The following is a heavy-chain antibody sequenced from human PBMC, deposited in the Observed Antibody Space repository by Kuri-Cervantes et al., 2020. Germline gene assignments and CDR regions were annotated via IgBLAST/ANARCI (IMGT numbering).Heavy chain of an antibody. D-gene: IGHD3-22*01. CDR2: IKEDGSEE. J-gene: IGHJ4*02. V-gene: IGHV3-7*03. CDR1: GFAFNRYW. CDR3: AKDSSGYYRDFDY. Sequence: GGSLRLSCAASGFAFNRYWMNWVRQAPGKGLEWVANIKEDGSEENYVGSVKGRFTIPRDNAKNSLYLQMNSLRAEDTALYYCAKDSSGYYRDFDYWGQGTLVTVSS.